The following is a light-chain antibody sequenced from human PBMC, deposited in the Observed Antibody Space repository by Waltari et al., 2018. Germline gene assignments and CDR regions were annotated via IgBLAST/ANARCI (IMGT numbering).Light chain of an antibody. Sequence: DIQMTQSPSTLSASVGDRITITCRTSQSVKNNLAWHQQKPGKAPKVLIHKASRLEGGVPSRFSGSGYRTEFTLTISSLQPDDFATYYCQEYDSLPVTFGGGTRVEIK. CDR2: KAS. V-gene: IGKV1-5*03. CDR1: QSVKNN. J-gene: IGKJ4*01. CDR3: QEYDSLPVT.